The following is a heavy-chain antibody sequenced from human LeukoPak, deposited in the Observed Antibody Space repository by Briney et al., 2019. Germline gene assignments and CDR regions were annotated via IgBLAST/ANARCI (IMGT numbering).Heavy chain of an antibody. D-gene: IGHD6-6*01. CDR2: ISAYNGNT. Sequence: AASVTVSCKASGYTFTSYGISWVRQAPGQGLEWMGWISAYNGNTNYAQKLQGRVTMTTDTSTSTAYMELRSLRSDDTAVYYCAKGRIAARPREYYFDYWGQGTLVTVSS. CDR3: AKGRIAARPREYYFDY. CDR1: GYTFTSYG. V-gene: IGHV1-18*01. J-gene: IGHJ4*02.